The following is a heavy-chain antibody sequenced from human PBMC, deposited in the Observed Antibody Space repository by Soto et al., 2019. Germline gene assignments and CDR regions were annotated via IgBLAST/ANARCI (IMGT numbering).Heavy chain of an antibody. J-gene: IGHJ3*02. CDR1: GGSISSGGYY. CDR3: ATIVVVAATDAFDI. CDR2: IYYSGST. V-gene: IGHV4-31*03. Sequence: TLSLTCTVSGGSISSGGYYWSWIRQHPGKGLEWIGYIYYSGSTYYNPSLKSRVTISVDTSKNQFSLKLSSVTAADTAVYYCATIVVVAATDAFDIWGQGTMVTVSS. D-gene: IGHD2-15*01.